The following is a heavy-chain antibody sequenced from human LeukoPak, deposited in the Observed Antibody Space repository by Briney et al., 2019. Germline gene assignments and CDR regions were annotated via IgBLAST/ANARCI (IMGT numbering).Heavy chain of an antibody. CDR1: GGSINGYY. D-gene: IGHD6-19*01. CDR3: ARSIAVAGTGIDY. V-gene: IGHV4-59*01. Sequence: SETLSLTCTVSGGSINGYYWSWIRQPPGKGLEWVGYVYFSGSTKYNPSIESRLTVSVDTSKNQFSLKLSSVTAADTAVYYCARSIAVAGTGIDYWGQGTLVTVSS. J-gene: IGHJ4*02. CDR2: VYFSGST.